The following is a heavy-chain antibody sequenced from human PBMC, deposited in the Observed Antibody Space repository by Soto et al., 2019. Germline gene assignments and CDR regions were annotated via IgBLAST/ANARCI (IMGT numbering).Heavy chain of an antibody. V-gene: IGHV4-39*01. CDR2: IYYSGSA. CDR1: GCSISSSSYY. CDR3: ARHNYGDYLWFDP. D-gene: IGHD4-17*01. J-gene: IGHJ5*02. Sequence: SETLSLTCTFSGCSISSSSYYWGWIRKPPGKGLEWIGSIYYSGSAYYNPSLKSRVTISVDTSKNQFSLKLSSVTAADTAVYYCARHNYGDYLWFDPWGQGTLVTVSS.